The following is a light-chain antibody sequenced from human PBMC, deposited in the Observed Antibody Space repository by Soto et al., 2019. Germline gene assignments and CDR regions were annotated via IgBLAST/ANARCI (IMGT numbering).Light chain of an antibody. V-gene: IGLV1-36*01. CDR2: YDD. CDR3: AIWDDSVDGWV. J-gene: IGLJ3*02. CDR1: NVGNKA. Sequence: QSVLTQPPSVSEAPGQRVTISCSGSNVGNKAVNWYQQLPGKAPKLLLYYDDMLSSGVSDRFSGSKSGTSASLAISGLQNDDDGDYYCAIWDDSVDGWVFGGGTKLNVL.